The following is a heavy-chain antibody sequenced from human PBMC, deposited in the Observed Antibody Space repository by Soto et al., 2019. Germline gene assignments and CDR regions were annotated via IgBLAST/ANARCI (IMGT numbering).Heavy chain of an antibody. CDR2: ISGSGGST. D-gene: IGHD3-22*01. CDR1: GFTFSSYA. V-gene: IGHV3-23*01. J-gene: IGHJ4*02. CDR3: ARDTYYYDSSGYEFDY. Sequence: GGSLRLSCAASGFTFSSYAMSWVRQAPGKGLEWVSAISGSGGSTYYADSVKGRFTISRDNSKNTLYLQMNSLRAEDTAVYYCARDTYYYDSSGYEFDYWGQGTLVTVSS.